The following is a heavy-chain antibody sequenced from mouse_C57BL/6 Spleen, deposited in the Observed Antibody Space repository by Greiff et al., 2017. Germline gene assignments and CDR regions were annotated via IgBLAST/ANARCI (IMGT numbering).Heavy chain of an antibody. CDR2: IHPNSGST. CDR3: ARGGQLRGSAMDY. Sequence: VQLQQPGAELVKPGASVKLSCKASGYTFTSYWMHWVKQRPGQGLEWIGMIHPNSGSTNYNEKFKSKATLTVDKSSSTAYMQLSSLTSEDSAVYYCARGGQLRGSAMDYWGQGTSVTVSS. J-gene: IGHJ4*01. D-gene: IGHD3-2*02. CDR1: GYTFTSYW. V-gene: IGHV1-64*01.